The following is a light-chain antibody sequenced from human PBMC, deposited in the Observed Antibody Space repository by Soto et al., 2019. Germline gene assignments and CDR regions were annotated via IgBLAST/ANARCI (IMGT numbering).Light chain of an antibody. Sequence: ETVLTQSPGTLSLSPGERATLSCRASQSVGGSFLAWYQQRPGQAPRLLIYHTSYRATGIPDRFSGSGSGTDFTLTISRLEPEDFAVYYCQQRSNWPPKITFGEGTRLEI. CDR2: HTS. V-gene: IGKV3D-20*02. CDR3: QQRSNWPPKIT. CDR1: QSVGGSF. J-gene: IGKJ5*01.